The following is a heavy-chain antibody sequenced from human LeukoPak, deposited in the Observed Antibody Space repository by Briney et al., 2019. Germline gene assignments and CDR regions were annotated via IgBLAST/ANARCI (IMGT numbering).Heavy chain of an antibody. CDR3: ARVVLRYFDWLLLSPLNYYYYYMDV. J-gene: IGHJ6*03. CDR1: GGSISSYY. D-gene: IGHD3-9*01. Sequence: SETLSLTCTVSGGSISSYYWSWIRQPPGKGLEWIGYIYYSGSTNYNPSLKSRVAISVDTSKNQFSLKLSSVTAADTAVYYCARVVLRYFDWLLLSPLNYYYYYMDVWGKGTTVTISS. V-gene: IGHV4-59*01. CDR2: IYYSGST.